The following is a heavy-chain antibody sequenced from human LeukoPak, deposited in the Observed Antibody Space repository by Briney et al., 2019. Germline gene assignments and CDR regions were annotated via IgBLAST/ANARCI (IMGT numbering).Heavy chain of an antibody. CDR1: GFTFSDYY. CDR3: ARDSHGDYVDY. Sequence: GGSLRPSCAASGFTFSDYYMSWIRQAPGKGLEWVSYISSSGNTIYYADSVKGRFTISRGNAKNSLYLQMNSLRAEDTAVYYCARDSHGDYVDYWGQGTLVTVSS. J-gene: IGHJ4*02. V-gene: IGHV3-11*01. D-gene: IGHD4-17*01. CDR2: ISSSGNTI.